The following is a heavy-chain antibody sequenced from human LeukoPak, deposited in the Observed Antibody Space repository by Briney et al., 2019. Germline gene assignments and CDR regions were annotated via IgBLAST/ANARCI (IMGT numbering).Heavy chain of an antibody. V-gene: IGHV4-4*07. J-gene: IGHJ4*02. CDR1: GGSISSYY. CDR2: IYTSGST. Sequence: SETLSLTCTVSGGSISSYYWSWIRQPAGKGLEWIGRIYTSGSTNYNPSLKSRVTMSVDTSKNQFSLKLSSVTAADTAVYYCAREGIAVAGTTFDYWGQGTLVTVSS. CDR3: AREGIAVAGTTFDY. D-gene: IGHD6-19*01.